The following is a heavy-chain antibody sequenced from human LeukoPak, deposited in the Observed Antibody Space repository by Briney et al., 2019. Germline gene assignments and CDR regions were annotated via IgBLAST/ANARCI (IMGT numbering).Heavy chain of an antibody. V-gene: IGHV4-34*01. CDR2: INHSGST. Sequence: SETLSLTCAVYGGSFSGYYWSWIRQPPGKGLEWIGEINHSGSTNYNPSLKSRVTISVDTSKNQFSLKLSSVTAADTAVYHCARGRGGATPHWGQGTLVTVSS. CDR3: ARGRGGATPH. J-gene: IGHJ4*02. D-gene: IGHD1-26*01. CDR1: GGSFSGYY.